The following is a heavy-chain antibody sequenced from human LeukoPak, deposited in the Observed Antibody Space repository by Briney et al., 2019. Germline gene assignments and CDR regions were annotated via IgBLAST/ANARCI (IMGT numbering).Heavy chain of an antibody. CDR2: IIPIFGTA. V-gene: IGHV1-69*01. CDR1: GGTFSSYA. CDR3: ARMEAGMLSYYYYMDV. D-gene: IGHD2-8*01. Sequence: GASVKVSCKASGGTFSSYAISWVRQAPGQGLEWMGGIIPIFGTANYAQKFQGRVTITADESTSTAYMELSSLRSEDTAVYYCARMEAGMLSYYYYMDVWGKGTTVTVSS. J-gene: IGHJ6*03.